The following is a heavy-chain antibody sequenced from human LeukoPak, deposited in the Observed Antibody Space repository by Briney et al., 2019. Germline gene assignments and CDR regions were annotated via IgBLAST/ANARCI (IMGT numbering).Heavy chain of an antibody. CDR1: GFTFSSYT. D-gene: IGHD3-3*01. CDR2: ISYDGGNK. CDR3: ARIEGYDFWSGYSQGAFDI. V-gene: IGHV3-30-3*01. J-gene: IGHJ3*02. Sequence: GRSLRLSCAASGFTFSSYTMHWVRQAPGKGLEWVATISYDGGNKYYTDSVKGRFTISRDNAKNSLYLQMNSLRAEDTAVYYCARIEGYDFWSGYSQGAFDIWGQGTMVTVSS.